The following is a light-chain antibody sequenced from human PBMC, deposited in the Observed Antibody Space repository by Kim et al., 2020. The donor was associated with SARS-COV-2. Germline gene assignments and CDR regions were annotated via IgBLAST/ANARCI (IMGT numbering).Light chain of an antibody. CDR1: PIDSSY. CDR3: QQRSNWPPT. CDR2: DAS. V-gene: IGKV3-11*01. J-gene: IGKJ3*01. Sequence: SPEEGTTSCCSTHPIDSSYLAWYQQKPGQAPRLLIYDASNRATGIPARFSGSGSGTDFTLTISSLESEDFAVYYCQQRSNWPPTSGPGTKVDIK.